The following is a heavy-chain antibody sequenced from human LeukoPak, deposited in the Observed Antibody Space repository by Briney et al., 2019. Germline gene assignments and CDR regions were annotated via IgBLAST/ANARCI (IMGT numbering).Heavy chain of an antibody. V-gene: IGHV3-48*02. J-gene: IGHJ4*02. CDR3: ARGTVAGKAPY. D-gene: IGHD6-19*01. Sequence: GGSLRLSCAASGFTFSSHSMNWVRQAPGKGLEWVSYISSSGSTIYYADSVKGRFSISRDNAKNSLHLQMNRLRDEDTAVYYCARGTVAGKAPYWGQGTLVTVSS. CDR1: GFTFSSHS. CDR2: ISSSGSTI.